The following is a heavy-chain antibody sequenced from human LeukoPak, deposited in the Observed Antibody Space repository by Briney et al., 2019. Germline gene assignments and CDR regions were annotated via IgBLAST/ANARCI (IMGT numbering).Heavy chain of an antibody. J-gene: IGHJ4*02. CDR1: GFTFDDCA. CDR3: ARAPARYCSGGSCSTGVFDFDY. Sequence: GGSLRLSCAASGFTFDDCAMHWVRHAPGKGLDWVSGISWNSDIIAYADSVEGRFTISRDNAKNSLYLQMNSLRAEDTAVYYCARAPARYCSGGSCSTGVFDFDYWGQGTLVTVSS. CDR2: ISWNSDII. D-gene: IGHD2-15*01. V-gene: IGHV3-9*01.